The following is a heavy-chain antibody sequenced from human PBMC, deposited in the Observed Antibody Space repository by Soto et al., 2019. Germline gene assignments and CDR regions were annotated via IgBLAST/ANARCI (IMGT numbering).Heavy chain of an antibody. D-gene: IGHD1-26*01. CDR2: VIPICGTT. CDR3: ARDRATWESCFNP. J-gene: IGHJ5*02. Sequence: QVQLVQSGAEVKKPGSSVKVSCKTSGDTFSSYGIIWVRQAPGQGLEWMGGVIPICGTTNYAQKFQGRVTFTADESTSTAYMELSSLRSEDTAVYYCARDRATWESCFNPWGQGTLVTVSS. CDR1: GDTFSSYG. V-gene: IGHV1-69*01.